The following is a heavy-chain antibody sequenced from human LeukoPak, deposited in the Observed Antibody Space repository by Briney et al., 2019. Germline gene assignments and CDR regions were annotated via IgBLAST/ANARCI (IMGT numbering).Heavy chain of an antibody. CDR1: GYTFTSYG. D-gene: IGHD5-12*01. CDR3: ARDLGGSGYDPRALDY. CDR2: ISAYNGNT. V-gene: IGHV1-18*01. Sequence: ASVKVSCKASGYTFTSYGISWVRQAPGQGLEWMGWISAYNGNTNYAQKLQGRVTMTTDTSTSTAYMELRSLRSDDTAVYYCARDLGGSGYDPRALDYWGQGTLVTVSS. J-gene: IGHJ4*02.